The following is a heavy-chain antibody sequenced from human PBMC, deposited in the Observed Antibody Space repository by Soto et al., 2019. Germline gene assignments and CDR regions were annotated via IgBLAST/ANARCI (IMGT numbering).Heavy chain of an antibody. CDR1: GFTFSSYG. CDR3: EKDQSSGYDPHYYYGMDV. D-gene: IGHD5-12*01. J-gene: IGHJ6*02. CDR2: ISYDGSNK. V-gene: IGHV3-30*18. Sequence: GGSLRLSCAASGFTFSSYGMHWVRQAPGKGLEWVAVISYDGSNKYYADSVKGRFTISRDNSKNTLYLQMNSLRAEDTAVYYCEKDQSSGYDPHYYYGMDVWGQGTTVTVS.